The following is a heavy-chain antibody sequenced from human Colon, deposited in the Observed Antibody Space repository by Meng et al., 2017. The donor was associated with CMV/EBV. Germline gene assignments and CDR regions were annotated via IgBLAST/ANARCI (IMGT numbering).Heavy chain of an antibody. CDR1: GYTFTSYF. CDR3: AREMASTYFFDY. CDR2: INPSGGST. Sequence: SCKSSGYTFTSYFIPWLRQAPGQGLEWMGNINPSGGSTTYAQKFQGRVTMTWDTSTSTVYMDLNSLTSEDTALYYCAREMASTYFFDYWGQGTLVTVSS. J-gene: IGHJ4*02. V-gene: IGHV1-46*01. D-gene: IGHD5-24*01.